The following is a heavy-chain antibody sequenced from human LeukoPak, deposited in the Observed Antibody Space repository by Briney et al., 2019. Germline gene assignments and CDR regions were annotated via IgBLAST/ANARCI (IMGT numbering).Heavy chain of an antibody. J-gene: IGHJ4*02. Sequence: GGSLRLSCIGTGFTFSSDAMGWVRQAPGKGLEWVAVISYDGSNKFYADSVKGRFTISRDNSKNTLYLQMNSLRAEDTAVFYCAKAGYSSGWRNFDYWGQGTLVTVSS. V-gene: IGHV3-30*18. D-gene: IGHD6-19*01. CDR3: AKAGYSSGWRNFDY. CDR1: GFTFSSDA. CDR2: ISYDGSNK.